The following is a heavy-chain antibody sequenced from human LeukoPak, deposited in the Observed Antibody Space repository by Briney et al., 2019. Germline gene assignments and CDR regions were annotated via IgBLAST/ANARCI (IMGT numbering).Heavy chain of an antibody. CDR2: INHSGST. CDR1: GGSFSGYY. J-gene: IGHJ5*02. CDR3: ARTYYDYVWGSYRPNWFDP. D-gene: IGHD3-16*02. V-gene: IGHV4-34*01. Sequence: SETLSLTCAVYGGSFSGYYWSWIRQPPGKGLEWTGEINHSGSTNYNPSLKSRVTISVDTSKNQFSLKLSSVTAADTAVYYCARTYYDYVWGSYRPNWFDPWGQGTLVTVSS.